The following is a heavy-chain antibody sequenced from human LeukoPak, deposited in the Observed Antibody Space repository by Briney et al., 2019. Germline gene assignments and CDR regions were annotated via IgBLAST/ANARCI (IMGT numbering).Heavy chain of an antibody. D-gene: IGHD2-2*01. J-gene: IGHJ4*02. CDR1: GYTFTGYY. V-gene: IGHV1-2*02. CDR2: INPNSGGT. Sequence: ASVKVSCKASGYTFTGYYMHWVRQAPGQGPEWMGWINPNSGGTYYAQKFQGRVTMTRDTSISTAYMELSRLRSDDTAVYYCARDPSHAEGAYFDYWGRGTLVTVSS. CDR3: ARDPSHAEGAYFDY.